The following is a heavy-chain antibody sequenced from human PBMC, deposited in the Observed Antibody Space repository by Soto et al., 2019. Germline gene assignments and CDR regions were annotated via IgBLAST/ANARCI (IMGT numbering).Heavy chain of an antibody. CDR2: IHSSRST. Sequence: SETLSLTCTVSGASMNSYHWSWIRQPAGKGLEWIGHIHSSRSTNYNPSLKSRVTMSVDTSKNQFSLRLMSLTAADTAVYYCARDQGVAAAGITWFDPWGQGSLVTVSS. CDR3: ARDQGVAAAGITWFDP. D-gene: IGHD6-13*01. CDR1: GASMNSYH. J-gene: IGHJ5*02. V-gene: IGHV4-4*07.